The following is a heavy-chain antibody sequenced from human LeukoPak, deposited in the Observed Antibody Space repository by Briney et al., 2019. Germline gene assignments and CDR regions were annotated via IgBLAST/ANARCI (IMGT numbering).Heavy chain of an antibody. CDR1: GFTFRSYS. CDR2: ISSSRSRT. D-gene: IGHD5-24*01. J-gene: IGHJ4*02. V-gene: IGHV3-23*01. CDR3: MKEDRDGYKIFDY. Sequence: GGSVRLSCAASGFTFRSYSMSWARQAPGKGLEWVSYISSSRSRTYYADSVKGRFTISRDNTKNSLYLQMNSLRAEDTAVYYCMKEDRDGYKIFDYWGQGTLVTVSS.